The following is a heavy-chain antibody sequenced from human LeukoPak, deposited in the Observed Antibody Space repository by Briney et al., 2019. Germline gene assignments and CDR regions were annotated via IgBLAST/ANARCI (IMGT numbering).Heavy chain of an antibody. J-gene: IGHJ4*02. CDR2: INWNGNSP. Sequence: GGSLRLSCAASGFSFNDYGINWVRQTPGKGLEWVSGINWNGNSPSYAVSVMGRFTISRDNAKKSLYLQMNSLRAEDTGLYHCARDGRVAGAFDFWGQGTLVTVSS. CDR1: GFSFNDYG. D-gene: IGHD6-19*01. CDR3: ARDGRVAGAFDF. V-gene: IGHV3-20*01.